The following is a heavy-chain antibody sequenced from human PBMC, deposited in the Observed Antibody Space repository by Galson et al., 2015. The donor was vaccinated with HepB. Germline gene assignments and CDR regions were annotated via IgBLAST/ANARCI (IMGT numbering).Heavy chain of an antibody. D-gene: IGHD2-8*01. J-gene: IGHJ4*02. CDR3: ARLIRPPKTFDY. CDR2: IFHSGST. Sequence: TLSLTCSVSGGSITSAGYYWSWIRQHPGKGLEWIGYIFHSGSTYYNPSLKSRTTMSVDTSKNQFTLKLSSVTAADTAVYYCARLIRPPKTFDYWGQGTLVTVSS. V-gene: IGHV4-31*03. CDR1: GGSITSAGYY.